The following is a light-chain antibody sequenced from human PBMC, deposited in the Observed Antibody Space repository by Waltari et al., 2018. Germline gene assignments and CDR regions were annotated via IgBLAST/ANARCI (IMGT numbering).Light chain of an antibody. CDR3: ATWDDSLNAWV. V-gene: IGLV1-44*01. CDR2: IDN. J-gene: IGLJ3*02. Sequence: QSVLTQPPSASGTPGQRVTISCSGSYPNIGRTAVNWYQQLPEAAPKLLIYIDNQRPSGVPDRFSGSKSGTSASLAISGLQSEDEAVYHCATWDDSLNAWVFGGGTKVTVL. CDR1: YPNIGRTA.